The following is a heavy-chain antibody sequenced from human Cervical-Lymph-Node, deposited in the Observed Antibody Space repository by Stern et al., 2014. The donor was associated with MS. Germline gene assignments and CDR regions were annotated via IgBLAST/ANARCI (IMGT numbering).Heavy chain of an antibody. CDR1: GGSISSSSYY. CDR3: AIDSSGYYAY. CDR2: IYYSGST. V-gene: IGHV4-39*01. Sequence: QVQLQESGPGLVKPSETLSLTCTVSGGSISSSSYYWGWIRQPPGKGLEWIGNIYYSGSTYYNPSLKSRVTTSGDTSHKQFSRQRSSVTAADTAVYYCAIDSSGYYAYWGQGTLVTVSS. D-gene: IGHD3-22*01. J-gene: IGHJ4*02.